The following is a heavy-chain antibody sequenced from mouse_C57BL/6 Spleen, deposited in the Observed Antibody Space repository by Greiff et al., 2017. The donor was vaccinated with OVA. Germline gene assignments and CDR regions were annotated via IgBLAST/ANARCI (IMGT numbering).Heavy chain of an antibody. J-gene: IGHJ1*03. V-gene: IGHV1-18*01. Sequence: VQLQQSGPALVKPGASVKIPCKASGYTFTDYNMDWVKQSHGKSLEWIGDINPNNGGTIYNQKFKGKATLTVDKSSSTAYMELRSLTSEDTAVYYCARIWDGYWYFDVWGTGTTVTVSS. D-gene: IGHD4-1*01. CDR3: ARIWDGYWYFDV. CDR1: GYTFTDYN. CDR2: INPNNGGT.